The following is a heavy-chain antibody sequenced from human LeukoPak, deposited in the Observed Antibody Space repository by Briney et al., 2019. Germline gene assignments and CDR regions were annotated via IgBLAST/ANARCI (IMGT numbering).Heavy chain of an antibody. D-gene: IGHD3-22*01. CDR1: GYTFTSYD. CDR3: AREMISNYYDSSGYLDFDY. Sequence: ASVKVSCKASGYTFTSYDINWVRQATGQGLEWMGWMNPNSGNTGYAQKLQGRVTMTTDTSTSTAYMELRSLRSDDTAVYYCAREMISNYYDSSGYLDFDYWGQGTLVTVSS. CDR2: MNPNSGNT. V-gene: IGHV1-8*01. J-gene: IGHJ4*02.